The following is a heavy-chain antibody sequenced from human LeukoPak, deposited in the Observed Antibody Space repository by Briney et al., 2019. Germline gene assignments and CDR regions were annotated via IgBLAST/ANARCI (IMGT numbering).Heavy chain of an antibody. J-gene: IGHJ3*01. V-gene: IGHV3-15*01. Sequence: GGSLRLSCAASGFTFTNAWMSWVRQAPGKGLEWVGRFKTKTDGGTTDYAAPVKGRFTISRDASKYTLYLQMDSLKTEDTAMYYCTTDNWRGLDAFDVWGLGTMVTVSS. D-gene: IGHD3-3*01. CDR2: FKTKTDGGTT. CDR1: GFTFTNAW. CDR3: TTDNWRGLDAFDV.